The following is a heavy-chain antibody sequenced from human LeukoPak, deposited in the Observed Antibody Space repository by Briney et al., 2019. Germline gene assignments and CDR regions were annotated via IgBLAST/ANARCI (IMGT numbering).Heavy chain of an antibody. CDR2: INPKSGGT. CDR1: GYTFTSYY. J-gene: IGHJ4*02. D-gene: IGHD1-1*01. CDR3: ARDLASTPNWEFDY. V-gene: IGHV1-2*06. Sequence: GASVKVSCKASGYTFTSYYIHWVRQAPGQGLEWMGRINPKSGGTEDAQDFQGRVTMTRDTSINTAYMELSSLISDDTAVYYCARDLASTPNWEFDYWGQGAPVTVSP.